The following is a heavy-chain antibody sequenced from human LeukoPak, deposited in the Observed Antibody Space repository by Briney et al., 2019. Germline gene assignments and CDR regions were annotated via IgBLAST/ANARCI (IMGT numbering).Heavy chain of an antibody. J-gene: IGHJ4*02. CDR1: GYTFTTHD. Sequence: ASVKVSCKASGYTFTTHDINWVRQATGQGLEWLGWTSPNSGDTGYAQKFQGRVTMTSDSSISTAYMELSSLSSEDTAIYYCVRTPPNWGFDYWGQGTLVTVSS. D-gene: IGHD7-27*01. CDR2: TSPNSGDT. V-gene: IGHV1-8*01. CDR3: VRTPPNWGFDY.